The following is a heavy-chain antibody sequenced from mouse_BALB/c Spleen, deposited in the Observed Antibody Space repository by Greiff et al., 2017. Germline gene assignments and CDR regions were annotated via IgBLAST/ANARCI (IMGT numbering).Heavy chain of an antibody. Sequence: ESGPGLVAPSQSLSITCTVSGFSLTSYGVHWVRQPPGKGLEWLGVIWAGGSTNYNSALMSRLSISKDNSKSQVFLKMNSLQTDDTAMYYCARHRGYDVVAWFAYWGQGTLVTVSA. CDR2: IWAGGST. D-gene: IGHD2-14*01. V-gene: IGHV2-9*02. CDR3: ARHRGYDVVAWFAY. CDR1: GFSLTSYG. J-gene: IGHJ3*01.